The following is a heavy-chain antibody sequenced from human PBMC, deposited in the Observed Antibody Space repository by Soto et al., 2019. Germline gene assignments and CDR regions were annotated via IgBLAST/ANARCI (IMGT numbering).Heavy chain of an antibody. CDR2: IIPILGIA. V-gene: IGHV1-69*02. J-gene: IGHJ4*02. Sequence: QVQLVQSGAEVKKPGSSVKVSCKASGGTFSSYTISWVRQAPGQGLEWMGRIIPILGIANYAQKFQGRVTITADKSTSTAYMELSSLRSEDTAVYYCARGLADSSGYLEYWGQGTLVTVSS. D-gene: IGHD3-22*01. CDR1: GGTFSSYT. CDR3: ARGLADSSGYLEY.